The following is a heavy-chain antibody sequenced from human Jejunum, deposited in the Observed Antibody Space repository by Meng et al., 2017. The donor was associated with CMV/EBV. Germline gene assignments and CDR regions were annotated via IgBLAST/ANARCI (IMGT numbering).Heavy chain of an antibody. D-gene: IGHD1-1*01. Sequence: RMGVSWIRQTPGKALEWLAHIFSNDEKSSTTSLKSGLTISQDTSKNQVVLTMTNVDPLDTATYYCARVGRNLDRRGSYSYYNLDVWGQGTTVTVSS. CDR2: IFSNDEK. V-gene: IGHV2-26*01. CDR1: RMG. J-gene: IGHJ6*02. CDR3: ARVGRNLDRRGSYSYYNLDV.